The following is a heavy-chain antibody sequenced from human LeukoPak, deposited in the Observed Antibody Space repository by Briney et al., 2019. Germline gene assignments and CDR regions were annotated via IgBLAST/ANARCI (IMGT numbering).Heavy chain of an antibody. CDR2: INTNTGNP. Sequence: ASVKVSCKASGYTFTSYAMNWVRQAPGQGLEWMGWINTNTGNPTYAQGFTGRFVFSLDTSVSTAYLQISSLKAEDTAVYYCARSVGGGDYDFWSGYYTDYYYYYYMDVWGKGTTVTVSS. D-gene: IGHD3-3*01. V-gene: IGHV7-4-1*02. CDR1: GYTFTSYA. CDR3: ARSVGGGDYDFWSGYYTDYYYYYYMDV. J-gene: IGHJ6*03.